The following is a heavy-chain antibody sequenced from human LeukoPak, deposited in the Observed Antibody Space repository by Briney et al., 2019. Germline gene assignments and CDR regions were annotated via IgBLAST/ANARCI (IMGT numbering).Heavy chain of an antibody. CDR1: GFTFSSYG. Sequence: GSLRLSCAASGFTFSSYGMSGVRQPPGKGLEWIGNIYYSGSTYYNPSLKSRVTISGDTSKNQFPLNLSSVTAADTAVYYCARRNLLHSIPAAGDCFDYWGQGTLVTVSS. D-gene: IGHD6-13*01. J-gene: IGHJ4*02. CDR3: ARRNLLHSIPAAGDCFDY. CDR2: IYYSGST. V-gene: IGHV4-39*01.